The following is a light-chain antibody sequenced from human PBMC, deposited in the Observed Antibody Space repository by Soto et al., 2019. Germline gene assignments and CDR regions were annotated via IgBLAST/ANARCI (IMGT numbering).Light chain of an antibody. J-gene: IGKJ1*01. V-gene: IGKV1-39*01. Sequence: DIQMTQSPSSVSASVGDRVTITCRASQSISSYLNWYQQKPGKAPKLLIYAASSLQSGVPSRFSGSGSGTDFTLTISSLQPEDFATYFCQQSYSTWTFGQGTKVDSK. CDR3: QQSYSTWT. CDR1: QSISSY. CDR2: AAS.